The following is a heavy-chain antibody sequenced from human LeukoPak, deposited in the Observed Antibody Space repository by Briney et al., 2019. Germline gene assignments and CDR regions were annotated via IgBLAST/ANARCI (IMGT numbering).Heavy chain of an antibody. CDR3: ARDGVGSITMVRGQNDY. J-gene: IGHJ4*02. Sequence: GGSLRLSCAASGFTLSSYALNWVRQAPGKGLEWVSFISSSNTYRYYADSVKGRFTISRDNAKNSLYLQMNSPRAEDTAVYYCARDGVGSITMVRGQNDYWGQGTLVTVSS. V-gene: IGHV3-21*01. CDR2: ISSSNTYR. CDR1: GFTLSSYA. D-gene: IGHD3-10*01.